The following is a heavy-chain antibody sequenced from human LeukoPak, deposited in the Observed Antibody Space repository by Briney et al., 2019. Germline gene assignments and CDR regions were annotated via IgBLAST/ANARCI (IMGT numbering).Heavy chain of an antibody. CDR1: GYIFSNYW. D-gene: IGHD3-10*01. CDR2: IIPIFGTA. Sequence: KISCKGSGYIFSNYWIGWVRQAPGQGLEWMGGIIPIFGTANYAQKFQGRVTITADESTSTAYMELSSLRSEDTAVYYCARQGLGRGEAFDIWGQGTMVTVSS. J-gene: IGHJ3*02. V-gene: IGHV1-69*01. CDR3: ARQGLGRGEAFDI.